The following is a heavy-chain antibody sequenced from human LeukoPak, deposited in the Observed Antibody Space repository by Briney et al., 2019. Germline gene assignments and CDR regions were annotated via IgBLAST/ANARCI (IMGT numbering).Heavy chain of an antibody. J-gene: IGHJ6*02. D-gene: IGHD2-2*01. Sequence: SGGSLRLSCAASGFTFSSYWMSWVRQAPGKGLEWVANIKQDGSEKYYVDSVRGRFTISRDNAKNSLYLLMNSLRAEDTAVYYCARETSNLTPYHYYYYGMDVWGQGTTVTVSS. CDR1: GFTFSSYW. V-gene: IGHV3-7*01. CDR3: ARETSNLTPYHYYYYGMDV. CDR2: IKQDGSEK.